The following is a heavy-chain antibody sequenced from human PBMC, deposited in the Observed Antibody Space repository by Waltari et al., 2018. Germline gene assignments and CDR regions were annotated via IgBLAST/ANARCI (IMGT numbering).Heavy chain of an antibody. Sequence: QVQLQESGPGLVKPSETLSLTCAVSGYSISSGYYWGWIRPPPGKGLEWIGSIYHSGSTYYNPSLKSRVTISVDTSKNQFSLKLSSVTAADTAVYYCAREFGLTTVTSSFDLWGRGTLVTVSS. J-gene: IGHJ2*01. CDR2: IYHSGST. V-gene: IGHV4-38-2*02. CDR3: AREFGLTTVTSSFDL. CDR1: GYSISSGYY. D-gene: IGHD4-17*01.